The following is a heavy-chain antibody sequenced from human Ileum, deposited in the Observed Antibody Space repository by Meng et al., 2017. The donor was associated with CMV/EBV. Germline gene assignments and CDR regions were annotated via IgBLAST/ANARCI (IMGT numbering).Heavy chain of an antibody. Sequence: SETLSLTCTVSGGSVSSGSDYWSWIRQPPGKGLEWIGYLYYSGSTNYNSSLKSRVTISVDTSQNQFSLRLSSVTAADTAVYYCARGRYDFWSGYQTNNFHYGMDVWGQGTTVTVSS. D-gene: IGHD3-3*01. CDR2: LYYSGST. CDR1: GGSVSSGSDY. V-gene: IGHV4-61*01. CDR3: ARGRYDFWSGYQTNNFHYGMDV. J-gene: IGHJ6*02.